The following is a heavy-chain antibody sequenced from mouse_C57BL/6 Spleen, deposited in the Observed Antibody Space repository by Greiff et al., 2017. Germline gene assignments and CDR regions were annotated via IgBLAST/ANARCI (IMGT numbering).Heavy chain of an antibody. CDR2: INPSSGYT. D-gene: IGHD2-2*01. J-gene: IGHJ4*01. CDR1: GYTFTSYW. V-gene: IGHV1-7*01. CDR3: TRGDYVYPYAMDY. Sequence: VQLQQSGAELAKPGASVKLSCKASGYTFTSYWMHWVQQRPGPGLEWIGYINPSSGYTKYNQTFKDKATLTADKSSSTAYMQQLSLTYDDSSVYYCTRGDYVYPYAMDYWGQGTSVTVSS.